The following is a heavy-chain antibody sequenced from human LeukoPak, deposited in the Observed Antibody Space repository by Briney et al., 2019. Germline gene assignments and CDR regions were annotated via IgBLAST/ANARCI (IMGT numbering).Heavy chain of an antibody. Sequence: SETLSLTCTVSGYSISSGYYWGWIRQPPGKGLEWIVSIYHSGSTYYNPSLKSRVTISVDTSKNQFSLKLSSVTAADTAVYYCARVRYSGYDRAEGYYFDYWGQGTLVTVSS. CDR2: IYHSGST. D-gene: IGHD5-12*01. V-gene: IGHV4-38-2*02. J-gene: IGHJ4*02. CDR3: ARVRYSGYDRAEGYYFDY. CDR1: GYSISSGYY.